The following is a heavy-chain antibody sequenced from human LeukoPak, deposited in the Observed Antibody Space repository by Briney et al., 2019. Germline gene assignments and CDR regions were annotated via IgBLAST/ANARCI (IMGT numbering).Heavy chain of an antibody. Sequence: GGSLRLSCAASGFTFSSYSMNWVRQAPGKGLEWVSSISSSSSYIYYADSVKGRFTISRDNAKNSLSLQMNSQRAEDTAVYYCATEPGIGYAFDIWGQGTMVTVSS. D-gene: IGHD2-15*01. CDR2: ISSSSSYI. V-gene: IGHV3-21*01. J-gene: IGHJ3*02. CDR3: ATEPGIGYAFDI. CDR1: GFTFSSYS.